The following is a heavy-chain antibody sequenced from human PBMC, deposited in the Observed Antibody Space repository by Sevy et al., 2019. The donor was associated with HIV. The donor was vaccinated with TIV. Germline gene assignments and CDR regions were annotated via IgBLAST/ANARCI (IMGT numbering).Heavy chain of an antibody. CDR2: IYYSGST. Sequence: SETLSLTCTVSGGSISSSSYYWGWIRQPPGKGLEWIGSIYYSGSTYYNPSLKSRVTISVDTSKNQFSLKLSSVTAADPAVYYCARHPVSYIDYGDYQLGTGAFDIWGQGTMVTVSS. D-gene: IGHD4-17*01. V-gene: IGHV4-39*01. CDR1: GGSISSSSYY. CDR3: ARHPVSYIDYGDYQLGTGAFDI. J-gene: IGHJ3*02.